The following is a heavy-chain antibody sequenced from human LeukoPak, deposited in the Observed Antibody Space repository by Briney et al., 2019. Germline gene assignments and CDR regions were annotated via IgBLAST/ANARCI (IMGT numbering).Heavy chain of an antibody. CDR2: IYHSGST. J-gene: IGHJ5*02. CDR1: GGSISSGGYS. Sequence: SETLSLTCAVSGGSISSGGYSWSWIRQPPGKGLEWIGYIYHSGSTYYNPSLKSRVTISVDRSKNQFSLKLSSVTAADTAVYYCARGRANDIWFDPWGQGTLVTVSS. V-gene: IGHV4-30-2*01. CDR3: ARGRANDIWFDP. D-gene: IGHD2-8*01.